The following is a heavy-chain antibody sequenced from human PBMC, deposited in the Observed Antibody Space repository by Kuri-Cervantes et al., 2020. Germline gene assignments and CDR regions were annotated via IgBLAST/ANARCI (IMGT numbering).Heavy chain of an antibody. CDR3: ATSNSAGRITVFGVLGPRGLRH. D-gene: IGHD3-3*01. V-gene: IGHV4-34*01. Sequence: SETLSLTCAVYGGSFSGYRWNWIRQPPGKGLEWVGEIHHSGSTNYNPSLKSRVTISVDSSKNQFSLKLSYVVAADTAVYYCATSNSAGRITVFGVLGPRGLRHWGQGTLVTVSS. CDR2: IHHSGST. CDR1: GGSFSGYR. J-gene: IGHJ1*01.